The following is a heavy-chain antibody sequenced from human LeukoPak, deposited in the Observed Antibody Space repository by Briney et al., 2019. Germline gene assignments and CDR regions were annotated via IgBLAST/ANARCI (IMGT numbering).Heavy chain of an antibody. CDR1: GGSFSGYY. Sequence: SETLSLTCAVYGGSFSGYYWSWIRQPPGKGLEWIGEINHSGSTNYNPSLKSRVTISVDTSKNQFSLKLSSVTAADTAVHYCARLSRATTRDYWGQGTLVTVSS. V-gene: IGHV4-34*01. CDR3: ARLSRATTRDY. CDR2: INHSGST. J-gene: IGHJ4*02. D-gene: IGHD1-26*01.